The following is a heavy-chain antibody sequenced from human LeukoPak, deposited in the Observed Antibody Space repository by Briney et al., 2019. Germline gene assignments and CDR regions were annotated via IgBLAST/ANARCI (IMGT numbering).Heavy chain of an antibody. J-gene: IGHJ4*02. CDR2: IYHSGST. CDR3: ARGRYGAYGDY. Sequence: SETLSLTCAVYGGSFSGYYWTWIRQPPRKGLEWIGEIYHSGSTNYNPSLKSRVTISVDTSKNQFSLKLTSVTAADTAVYYCARGRYGAYGDYWGQGTLVTVSS. D-gene: IGHD4/OR15-4a*01. V-gene: IGHV4-34*01. CDR1: GGSFSGYY.